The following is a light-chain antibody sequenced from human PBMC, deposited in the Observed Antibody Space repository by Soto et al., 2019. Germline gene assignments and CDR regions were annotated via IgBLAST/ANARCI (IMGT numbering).Light chain of an antibody. V-gene: IGKV3-15*01. CDR2: GVS. J-gene: IGKJ2*01. CDR1: QSVSSK. CDR3: QQYNNWPHT. Sequence: EIVMTQSPVTMSMSPCDRVTLSCRASQSVSSKLAWFQQKPGQAPSLLIYGVSTRATGVPVRFSGSGSGTEFTLTINSLQSEDFAVYYCQQYNNWPHTFGQGTKVDIK.